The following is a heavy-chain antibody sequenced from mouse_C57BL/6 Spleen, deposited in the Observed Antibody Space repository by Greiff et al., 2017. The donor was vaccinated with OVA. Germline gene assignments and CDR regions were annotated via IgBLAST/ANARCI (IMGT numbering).Heavy chain of an antibody. CDR1: GYTFTGYW. CDR3: ARFPYYYGSSYKYFDV. V-gene: IGHV1-9*01. D-gene: IGHD1-1*01. CDR2: ILPGSGST. J-gene: IGHJ1*03. Sequence: VQLQQSGAELMKPGASVKLSCKATGYTFTGYWIEWVKQRPGHGLEWIGEILPGSGSTNYNEKFKGKATFTADTSSNTAYMQLSSLTTEDSAIYYCARFPYYYGSSYKYFDVWGTGTTGTVSS.